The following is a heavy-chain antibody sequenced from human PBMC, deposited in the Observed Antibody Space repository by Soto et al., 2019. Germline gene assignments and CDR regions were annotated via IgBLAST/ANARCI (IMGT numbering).Heavy chain of an antibody. Sequence: SETLSLTCAVSGGSISSSSYYWGWIRQPPGKGLEWIGSIFYSGSTYYNPSLKSRVTISVDTSKNQFSLKLTSVTAADTAVYYCTCIFSGGYGYGFYYYGMDVWGQGTTATVSS. D-gene: IGHD5-18*01. CDR3: TCIFSGGYGYGFYYYGMDV. J-gene: IGHJ6*02. CDR1: GGSISSSSYY. V-gene: IGHV4-39*01. CDR2: IFYSGST.